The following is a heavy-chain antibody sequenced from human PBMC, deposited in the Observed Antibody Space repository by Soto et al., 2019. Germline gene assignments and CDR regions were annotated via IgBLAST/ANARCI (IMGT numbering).Heavy chain of an antibody. D-gene: IGHD6-13*01. Sequence: QVQLVESGGGVVQPGRSLRLSCAASGFTFSSYGMHWVRQAPGKGLEWVAVISYDGSNKYYADSVKGRFTISRDNSKNTLYLQMNSLRAEDTAVYYCAKYLRGIAAANGMDVWGQGTTVTVSS. CDR3: AKYLRGIAAANGMDV. CDR1: GFTFSSYG. V-gene: IGHV3-30*18. J-gene: IGHJ6*02. CDR2: ISYDGSNK.